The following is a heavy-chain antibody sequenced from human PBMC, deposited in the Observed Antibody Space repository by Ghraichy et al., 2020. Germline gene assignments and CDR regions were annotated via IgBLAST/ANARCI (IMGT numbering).Heavy chain of an antibody. Sequence: SETLSLTCTVSGGSISSYYWSWIRQPPGKGLEWIGYIYYSGSTNYNPSLKSRVTISVDTSKNQFSLKLSSVTAADTAVYYCARGYPPPIAARPVWFDSWGQGTLVTVSS. CDR2: IYYSGST. CDR1: GGSISSYY. D-gene: IGHD6-6*01. V-gene: IGHV4-59*01. CDR3: ARGYPPPIAARPVWFDS. J-gene: IGHJ5*01.